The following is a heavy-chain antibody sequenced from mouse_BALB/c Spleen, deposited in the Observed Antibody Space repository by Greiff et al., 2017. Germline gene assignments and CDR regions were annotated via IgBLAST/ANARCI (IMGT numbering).Heavy chain of an antibody. Sequence: VQLKQSGAELVRPGALVKLSCKASGFNIKDYYMHWVKQRPEQGLEWIGWIDPENGNTIYDPKFQGKASITADTSSNTAYLQLSSLTSEDTAVYYCARGTMITTCDYWGQGTTLTVSS. CDR1: GFNIKDYY. CDR2: IDPENGNT. CDR3: ARGTMITTCDY. J-gene: IGHJ2*01. V-gene: IGHV14-1*02. D-gene: IGHD2-4*01.